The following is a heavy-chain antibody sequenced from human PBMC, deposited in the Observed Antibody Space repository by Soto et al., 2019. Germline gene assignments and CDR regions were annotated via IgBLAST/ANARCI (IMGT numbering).Heavy chain of an antibody. CDR1: GFPFSSYS. V-gene: IGHV3-21*01. CDR2: ITSSSSYI. J-gene: IGHJ4*02. CDR3: ARDQPGYSYGYGLGY. D-gene: IGHD5-18*01. Sequence: GGSLRLSCAASGFPFSSYSMNWVRQAPGKGLEWVSSITSSSSYIYYADSVKGRFTISRDNAKNSLYLQTNSLRAEDTAVYYCARDQPGYSYGYGLGYWGQGTLVTVSS.